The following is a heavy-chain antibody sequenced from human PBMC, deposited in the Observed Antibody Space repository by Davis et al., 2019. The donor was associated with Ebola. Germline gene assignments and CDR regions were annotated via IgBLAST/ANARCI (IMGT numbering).Heavy chain of an antibody. Sequence: PGGSLRLSCAASGFSFTAYAMSWVRQAPGKGLEWVSAIGGSGGITYYADSVKGRFTISRDISRNTMYLQMNSLRAEDTAVYYCATRGTKWGQGTLVTVSS. CDR3: ATRGTK. J-gene: IGHJ4*02. V-gene: IGHV3-23*01. D-gene: IGHD1/OR15-1a*01. CDR1: GFSFTAYA. CDR2: IGGSGGIT.